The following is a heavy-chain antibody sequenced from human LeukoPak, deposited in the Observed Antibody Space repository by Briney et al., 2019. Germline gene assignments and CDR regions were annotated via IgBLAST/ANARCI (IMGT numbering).Heavy chain of an antibody. Sequence: ASVKFSCKVSGYTLTELSMHWVPHAPGKGLEWMEDFDTGDGETIYEQKYQSRVTMTENTSTDTAYMELSRLRSEDAAVYYCATQGVRGVRDAFDIWGQGTMVTVSS. CDR3: ATQGVRGVRDAFDI. V-gene: IGHV1-24*01. CDR1: GYTLTELS. CDR2: FDTGDGET. D-gene: IGHD3-10*01. J-gene: IGHJ3*02.